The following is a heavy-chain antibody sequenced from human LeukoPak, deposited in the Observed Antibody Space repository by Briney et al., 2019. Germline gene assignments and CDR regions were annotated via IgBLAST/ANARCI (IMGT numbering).Heavy chain of an antibody. CDR1: GFTFSDYT. CDR3: AREGPTTAVGSGAPDI. D-gene: IGHD6-13*01. J-gene: IGHJ3*02. V-gene: IGHV3-33*01. CDR2: IWHDGTYI. Sequence: GGSLRLSCPASGFTFSDYTMQWVRQAPGKGLEWVAVIWHDGTYISYGDSVRGRFTISRDNSKNTLYLQTNSLRVDDTAVYYCAREGPTTAVGSGAPDIWGLGTMVTVSS.